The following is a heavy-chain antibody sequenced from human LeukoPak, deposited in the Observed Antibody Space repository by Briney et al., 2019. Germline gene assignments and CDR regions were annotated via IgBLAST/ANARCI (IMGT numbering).Heavy chain of an antibody. J-gene: IGHJ5*02. Sequence: GASVKVSCKASGGTFSSYAISWVRQAPGQGLEWMGWISAYNGNTNYAQKLQGRVTMTTDTSTSTAYMELRSLRSDDTAVYYCARVGDILTGYGLGWFDPWGQGTLVTVSS. D-gene: IGHD3-9*01. CDR1: GGTFSSYA. CDR3: ARVGDILTGYGLGWFDP. V-gene: IGHV1-18*01. CDR2: ISAYNGNT.